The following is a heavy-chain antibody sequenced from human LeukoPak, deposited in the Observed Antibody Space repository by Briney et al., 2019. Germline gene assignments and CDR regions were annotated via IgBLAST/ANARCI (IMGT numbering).Heavy chain of an antibody. J-gene: IGHJ6*03. Sequence: QPGGSLRLSCAASGFTFSSYGMHWVRQAPGKGLEWVAFIRYDGSNKYYADSVKGRFTISRDNSKNTLYLQMNSLRAEDTAVYYCAKGTVEMATTVYYYYYMDVWGKGTTVTISS. CDR1: GFTFSSYG. CDR2: IRYDGSNK. D-gene: IGHD5-24*01. CDR3: AKGTVEMATTVYYYYYMDV. V-gene: IGHV3-30*02.